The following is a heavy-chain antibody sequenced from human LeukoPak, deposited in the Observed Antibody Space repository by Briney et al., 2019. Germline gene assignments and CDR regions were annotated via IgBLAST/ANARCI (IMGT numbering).Heavy chain of an antibody. CDR2: IYRGGTT. CDR1: GFTVSSNY. D-gene: IGHD3-10*01. Sequence: GGCLRLSCAASGFTVSSNYMSWVRQAPGKGLEWVSVIYRGGTTYYADSVKGRFTISRDNSKNTLYLQMNSLRAEDTAVYYCARLWFGELAFDYWGQGTLVTVSS. V-gene: IGHV3-66*01. J-gene: IGHJ4*02. CDR3: ARLWFGELAFDY.